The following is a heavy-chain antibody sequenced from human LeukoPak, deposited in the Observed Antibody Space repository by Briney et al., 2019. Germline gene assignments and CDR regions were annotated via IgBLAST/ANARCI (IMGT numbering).Heavy chain of an antibody. CDR1: GGSFSGYY. CDR2: INHRGST. J-gene: IGHJ5*02. V-gene: IGHV4-34*01. D-gene: IGHD6-13*01. Sequence: SETLSLTCAVYGGSFSGYYWSWIRQPPGKGLEWIGEINHRGSTNYNPSLKSRVTITVDTSKQQFSLKLSSVTAADTAVYYCASGAAAGIWGGWFDPWGQGTLVTVSS. CDR3: ASGAAAGIWGGWFDP.